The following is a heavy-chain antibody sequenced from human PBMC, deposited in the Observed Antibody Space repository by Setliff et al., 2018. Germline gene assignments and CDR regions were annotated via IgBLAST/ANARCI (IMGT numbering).Heavy chain of an antibody. D-gene: IGHD3-3*01. Sequence: PSETLSLTCTVSGGSISSYYWSWIRQPPGKGLXWIXXXXXXGXXXXXXXXXXXXTXSXDXXKNQFSLKLSSVTAADTAVYYCARDFSTPHFGVARGSYYYYYMDVW. CDR2: XXXXGXX. CDR1: GGSISSYY. CDR3: ARDFSTPHFGVARGSYYYYYMDV. V-gene: IGHV4-59*01. J-gene: IGHJ6*03.